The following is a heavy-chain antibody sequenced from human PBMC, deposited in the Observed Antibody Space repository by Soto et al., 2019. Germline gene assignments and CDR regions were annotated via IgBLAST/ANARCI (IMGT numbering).Heavy chain of an antibody. J-gene: IGHJ4*02. Sequence: EVQLLESGGGLVQPGGSLRLSCAGSGFTFINYAMTWVRQAPGKGLEWVSSISNRGSDTYYVDSVKGRFTISRDNSKNTLYLQMNSLRAEDTAVYYCAKDTYSSSWYFWGQGTRVTVSS. CDR2: ISNRGSDT. CDR3: AKDTYSSSWYF. CDR1: GFTFINYA. D-gene: IGHD6-13*01. V-gene: IGHV3-23*01.